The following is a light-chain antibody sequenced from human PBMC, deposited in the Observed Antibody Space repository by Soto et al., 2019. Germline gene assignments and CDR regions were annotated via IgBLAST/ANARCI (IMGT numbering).Light chain of an antibody. CDR3: QQYNNWPRT. V-gene: IGKV3-15*01. Sequence: EIVMTQSPATLSVSPGERATLSCRASQSVSSNLAWYQQKPGQAPRLLIYDASTRATGIPARFSGGGSGTKFTLTISSLQSEDFAVYYCQQYNNWPRTFGQGTKVEIK. CDR1: QSVSSN. CDR2: DAS. J-gene: IGKJ1*01.